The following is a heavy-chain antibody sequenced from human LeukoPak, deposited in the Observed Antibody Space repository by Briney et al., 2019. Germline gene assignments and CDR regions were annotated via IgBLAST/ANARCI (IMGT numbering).Heavy chain of an antibody. V-gene: IGHV3-23*01. J-gene: IGHJ4*02. CDR2: ISGSGGTT. D-gene: IGHD2-2*01. Sequence: GGSLRLSCAASGFTFSSYAMSWVRQAPGKGLQWVSAISGSGGTTYYADSVKGRFTISRDNSKNTLYLQMNRLRAEDTAVYYCAKEPTGYCSSTSCYPDYWGQGTLVTVSS. CDR3: AKEPTGYCSSTSCYPDY. CDR1: GFTFSSYA.